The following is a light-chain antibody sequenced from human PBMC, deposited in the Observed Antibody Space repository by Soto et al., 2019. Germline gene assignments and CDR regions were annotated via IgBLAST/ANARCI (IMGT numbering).Light chain of an antibody. Sequence: EIVMTQSPATVSGSPVGGGTVSCMASQSVSSNLAWYQQKPGQAPRLLIYGASTRATGIPARFSGSGSGTEFTLTISSLQSQDFAVYYCQQYNDWPRTFGQGTKVDIK. CDR2: GAS. CDR3: QQYNDWPRT. J-gene: IGKJ1*01. V-gene: IGKV3-15*01. CDR1: QSVSSN.